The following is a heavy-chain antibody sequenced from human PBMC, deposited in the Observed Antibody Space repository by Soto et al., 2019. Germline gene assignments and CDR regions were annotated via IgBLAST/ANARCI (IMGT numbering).Heavy chain of an antibody. V-gene: IGHV3-74*01. CDR2: ITGAGDGT. D-gene: IGHD5-18*01. CDR3: ARAQKWRQLSLNVFDL. Sequence: HPGGSLRLSCVASGFTIENSVMHWVRQTPGKGLMWVSRITGAGDGTLYADSVQGRFTISRDNAKNTVYLHMTGLRVEETAVYYCARAQKWRQLSLNVFDLWGQGTTVTVSS. J-gene: IGHJ3*01. CDR1: GFTIENSV.